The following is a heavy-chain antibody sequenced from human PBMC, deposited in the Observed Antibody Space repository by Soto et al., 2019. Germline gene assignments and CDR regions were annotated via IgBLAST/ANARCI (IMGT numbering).Heavy chain of an antibody. CDR1: GYTFTCYG. CDR3: ARGDTGWLVAY. V-gene: IGHV1-18*01. CDR2: ISAYNGNT. D-gene: IGHD6-19*01. J-gene: IGHJ4*02. Sequence: ASVNVSCNASGYTFTCYGVSRVRQAPGQGLEWMGWISAYNGNTHYAQKLQGRVTMTTDTSTSTAYRELMSLRSDDTAVYYCARGDTGWLVAYWGQGALVTVSS.